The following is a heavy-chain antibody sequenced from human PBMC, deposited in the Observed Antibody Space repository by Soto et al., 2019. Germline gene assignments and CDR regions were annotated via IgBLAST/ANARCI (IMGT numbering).Heavy chain of an antibody. CDR2: IYYSGST. D-gene: IGHD2-21*02. J-gene: IGHJ2*01. Sequence: SETLSLTCTVSGGSISSSSYYWGWIRQPPGKGLEWIGSIYYSGSTYYNPSLKSRVTISVDTSKNQFSLKLSSVTAADTAVYYCARRSTYCGGDCFRYFDLWGRGTLVTVSS. V-gene: IGHV4-39*01. CDR3: ARRSTYCGGDCFRYFDL. CDR1: GGSISSSSYY.